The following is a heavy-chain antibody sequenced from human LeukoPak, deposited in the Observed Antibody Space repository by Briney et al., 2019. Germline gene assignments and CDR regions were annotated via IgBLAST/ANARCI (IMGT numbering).Heavy chain of an antibody. CDR2: ISPYNGNT. Sequence: ASVKVPCKASGYTFTSYGISWLRQAPGQGLEWMGWISPYNGNTNYAQKLQGRVTMTTDTSTSTAYMELTSLRSDDTAVYYCARDIPGGSGTFYNWFDPWGQGTLVTVSS. J-gene: IGHJ5*02. CDR1: GYTFTSYG. V-gene: IGHV1-18*01. CDR3: ARDIPGGSGTFYNWFDP. D-gene: IGHD1-1*01.